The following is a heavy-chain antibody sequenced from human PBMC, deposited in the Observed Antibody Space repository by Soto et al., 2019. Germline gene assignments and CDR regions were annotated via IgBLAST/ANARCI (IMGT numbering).Heavy chain of an antibody. J-gene: IGHJ6*02. CDR2: IVVGSGNT. D-gene: IGHD3-22*01. CDR1: GFTFTSSA. V-gene: IGHV1-58*01. Sequence: ASVKVSCKASGFTFTSSAVQWVRQARGQRLEWIGWIVVGSGNTNYAQKFQERVTITRDMSTSTAYMELSSLRSEDTAVYYCATPPQDYYDSSGYYYHYGMDVWGQGTTVTVSS. CDR3: ATPPQDYYDSSGYYYHYGMDV.